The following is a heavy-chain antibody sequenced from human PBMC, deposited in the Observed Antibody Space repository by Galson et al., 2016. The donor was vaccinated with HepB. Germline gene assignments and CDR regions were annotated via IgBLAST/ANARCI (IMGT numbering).Heavy chain of an antibody. D-gene: IGHD6-13*01. CDR1: EFTFSTYG. CDR3: AREMHVAAAAAFDF. V-gene: IGHV3-33*01. J-gene: IGHJ4*02. Sequence: SLRLSCAASEFTFSTYGMHWVRQAPGKGLEWVALIWHDGSNKYYAGSVKGRFTISRDNPKNTLYLQMNSLKVKDTAVYYCAREMHVAAAAAFDFWGRGTLVTVSS. CDR2: IWHDGSNK.